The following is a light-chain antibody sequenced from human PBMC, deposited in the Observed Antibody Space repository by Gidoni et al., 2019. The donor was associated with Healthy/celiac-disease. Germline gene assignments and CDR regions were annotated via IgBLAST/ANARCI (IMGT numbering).Light chain of an antibody. V-gene: IGKV1-5*03. Sequence: DIQLTQSPSTLSASVGDRLTISCRASQSIRRWLAWYQQKPGKAPKLLIYKASSLQGGVPSRFSGSGSGTEFTLTISSLQPDDFATYYCQQYNSYPLTFGGGTKVEIK. J-gene: IGKJ4*01. CDR3: QQYNSYPLT. CDR2: KAS. CDR1: QSIRRW.